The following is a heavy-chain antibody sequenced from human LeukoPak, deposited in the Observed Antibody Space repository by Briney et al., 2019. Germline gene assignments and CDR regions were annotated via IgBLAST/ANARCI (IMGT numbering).Heavy chain of an antibody. D-gene: IGHD3-10*01. CDR2: IGGSGGGT. CDR3: ARDTTMVRGVMGYYYGMDV. J-gene: IGHJ6*02. Sequence: HPGGSLRLSCAASGFTFRNYAMSWVRQTPGKGLEWVSAIGGSGGGTYYADSVKGRFTISRDNSKNTLYLQMNSLRAEDTAVYYCARDTTMVRGVMGYYYGMDVWGQGTTVTVSS. V-gene: IGHV3-23*01. CDR1: GFTFRNYA.